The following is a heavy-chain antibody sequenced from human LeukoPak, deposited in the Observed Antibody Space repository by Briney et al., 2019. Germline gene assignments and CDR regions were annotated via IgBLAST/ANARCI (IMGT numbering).Heavy chain of an antibody. J-gene: IGHJ4*02. V-gene: IGHV4-59*01. Sequence: SETLSLICTVSGGSISSYYWSWIRQPPGKGLEWIGYIYYSGSTNYNPSLKSRVTISVDTSKNQFSLKLSSVTAADTAVYYCAGSLGFPLDYWGQGTLVTVSS. D-gene: IGHD2-15*01. CDR2: IYYSGST. CDR3: AGSLGFPLDY. CDR1: GGSISSYY.